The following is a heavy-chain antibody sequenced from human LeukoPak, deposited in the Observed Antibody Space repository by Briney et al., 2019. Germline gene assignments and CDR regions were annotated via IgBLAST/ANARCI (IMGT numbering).Heavy chain of an antibody. J-gene: IGHJ6*03. Sequence: GVSLRLYCAASEFNTSTYGMYWVRQAPVRGLEGVAFIRYDGNKEFYKDSVRGRFTISRDNSKNTLYLQMNSLRAEHTAVYYCARVGPWVNPDYYYYYMDVWGKGTTVTVSS. CDR1: EFNTSTYG. CDR3: ARVGPWVNPDYYYYYMDV. D-gene: IGHD1-14*01. CDR2: IRYDGNKE. V-gene: IGHV3-30*02.